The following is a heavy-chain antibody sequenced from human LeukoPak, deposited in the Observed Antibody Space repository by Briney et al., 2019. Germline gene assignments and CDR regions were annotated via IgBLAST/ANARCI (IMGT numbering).Heavy chain of an antibody. CDR1: GYTFTDYY. J-gene: IGHJ4*02. CDR3: ARVEYCNVGNCYFRLGAY. D-gene: IGHD2-15*01. V-gene: IGHV1-2*02. Sequence: ASVKVSCKASGYTFTDYYIHWVRQAPGQGLEWMGWINPNSGGTSYAKKFQGRLTMTRDTSISTAYMELKSLRSDDTAVYYCARVEYCNVGNCYFRLGAYWGQGTLVTVSS. CDR2: INPNSGGT.